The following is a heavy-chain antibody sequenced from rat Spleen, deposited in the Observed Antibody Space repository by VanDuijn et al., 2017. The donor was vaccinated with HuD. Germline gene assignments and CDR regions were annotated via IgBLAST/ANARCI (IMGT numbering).Heavy chain of an antibody. D-gene: IGHD1-11*01. CDR2: ISYSGST. J-gene: IGHJ2*01. V-gene: IGHV3-1*01. CDR3: ARPANFGGGYYFDY. Sequence: EVQLQESGPGLVKPSQSLSLTCSVTNYSITSNYWGWIRKFPGNKMEWMGYISYSGSTSYNPSLKSRISITKDTSKNQYFLQLTSATTEDTATYYCARPANFGGGYYFDYWGQGVMVTVSS. CDR1: NYSITSNY.